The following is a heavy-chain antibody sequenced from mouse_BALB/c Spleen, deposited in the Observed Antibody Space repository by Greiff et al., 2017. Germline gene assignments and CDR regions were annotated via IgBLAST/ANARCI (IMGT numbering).Heavy chain of an antibody. Sequence: VQLQQSGAELVKPGASVKISCKASGYTFSSYWIEWVKQRPGHGLEWIGEILPGSGSTNYNEKFKGKATFTADTSSNTAYMQLSSLTSEDSAVYYCARCGPYYYGSSYVYFDYWGQGTTLTVSS. CDR1: GYTFSSYW. J-gene: IGHJ2*01. D-gene: IGHD1-1*01. CDR2: ILPGSGST. V-gene: IGHV1-9*01. CDR3: ARCGPYYYGSSYVYFDY.